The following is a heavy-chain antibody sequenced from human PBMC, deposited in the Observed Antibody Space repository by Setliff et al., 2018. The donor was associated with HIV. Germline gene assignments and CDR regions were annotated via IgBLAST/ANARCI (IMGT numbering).Heavy chain of an antibody. D-gene: IGHD6-19*01. CDR1: GYSISSGYY. CDR3: ARPRRVRSRAWYWFDI. V-gene: IGHV4-38-2*01. Sequence: SETLSLTCAVSGYSISSGYYWGWIRQPPGKGLDWIGSIYHSGSTYYNPSLKSRVTISVDTSKNQLSLRLTTMTAADTAVYYCARPRRVRSRAWYWFDIWGQGTLVTVSS. CDR2: IYHSGST. J-gene: IGHJ5*02.